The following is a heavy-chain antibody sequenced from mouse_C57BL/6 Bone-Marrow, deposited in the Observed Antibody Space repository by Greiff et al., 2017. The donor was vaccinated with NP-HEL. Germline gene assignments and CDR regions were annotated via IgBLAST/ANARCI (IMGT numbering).Heavy chain of an antibody. D-gene: IGHD3-2*02. Sequence: VQLQQSGPELVKPGASVKISCKASGYSFTGYYMNWVKQSPEKSLEWIGEINPSTGGTTYNQKFKAKATLTVDKSSSTAYMQLKSLTSEDTAVYYCAATAQATHWYFDVWGTGTTVTVSS. V-gene: IGHV1-42*01. J-gene: IGHJ1*03. CDR2: INPSTGGT. CDR3: AATAQATHWYFDV. CDR1: GYSFTGYY.